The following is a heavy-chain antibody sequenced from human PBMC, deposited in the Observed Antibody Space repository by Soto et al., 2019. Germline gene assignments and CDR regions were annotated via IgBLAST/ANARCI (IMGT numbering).Heavy chain of an antibody. CDR3: ARVDYTSYYYGGHWFDS. V-gene: IGHV4-61*01. D-gene: IGHD3-10*01. CDR2: AYYSDNT. Sequence: QVQLQESGPGLLRPSETLSLTCTVSGGSVRSASFYWSWVRQPPGKGLEYIGYAYYSDNTNYNPSLKSRVTISLDTSRNQISLKLTPVTAADTAIYYCARVDYTSYYYGGHWFDSWGQGTLVIVYS. CDR1: GGSVRSASFY. J-gene: IGHJ5*01.